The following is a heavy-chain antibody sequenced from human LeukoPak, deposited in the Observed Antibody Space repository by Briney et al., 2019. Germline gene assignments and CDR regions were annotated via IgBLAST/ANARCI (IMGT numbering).Heavy chain of an antibody. V-gene: IGHV3-23*01. J-gene: IGHJ4*02. CDR3: AKDTWVTGDYGESFES. D-gene: IGHD4-17*01. CDR2: ISNGAANT. CDR1: GFTFSSYA. Sequence: GGSLRLSCAASGFTFSSYAMSWVRQAPGKGLEWVSGISNGAANTYYTDAVKGRFTISRDNAKNSLYLQMSSLRAEDTALYYCAKDTWVTGDYGESFESWGQGTLVTVSS.